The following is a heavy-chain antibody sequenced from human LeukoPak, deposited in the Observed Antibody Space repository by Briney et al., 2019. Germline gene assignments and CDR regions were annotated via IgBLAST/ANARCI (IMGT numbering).Heavy chain of an antibody. CDR1: GGSLSSYY. CDR2: IYYSGST. J-gene: IGHJ6*02. Sequence: SETLSLTCTVSGGSLSSYYWSWLRQPPGKGVEGIGYIYYSGSTNYNPSLKSRVTISVDTSTNQFSLKLSSVTAADTAVYYCARAPPTDYYYGMDVWGQGTTVTVSS. V-gene: IGHV4-59*01. CDR3: ARAPPTDYYYGMDV.